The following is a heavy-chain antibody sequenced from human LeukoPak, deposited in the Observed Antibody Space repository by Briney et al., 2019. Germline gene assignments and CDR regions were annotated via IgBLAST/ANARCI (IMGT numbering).Heavy chain of an antibody. Sequence: PGVPLRLPCAPSGFTFSHYYMSWIRQAPGKGLEWVSYISSSGSTIYYADSGKGRFTISRENAKNSLYLQMNSLRAEDTAVYYCARELLTWIPSYGMDVWGQGTTGTGSS. J-gene: IGHJ6*02. D-gene: IGHD5-18*01. CDR3: ARELLTWIPSYGMDV. CDR2: ISSSGSTI. V-gene: IGHV3-11*01. CDR1: GFTFSHYY.